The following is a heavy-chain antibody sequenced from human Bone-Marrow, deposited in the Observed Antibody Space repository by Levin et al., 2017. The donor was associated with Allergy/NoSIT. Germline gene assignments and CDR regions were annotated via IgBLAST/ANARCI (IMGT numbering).Heavy chain of an antibody. D-gene: IGHD3-3*01. CDR1: GFHFSSYE. J-gene: IGHJ3*02. V-gene: IGHV3-48*03. CDR3: AREGISLSGMAIGDDAFDI. CDR2: ISGGGGMI. Sequence: PGGSLRLSCAASGFHFSSYEMNWVRQAPGKGLEWLSYISGGGGMIHYADSVKGRFTISRDYAKKSLYLQMNSLRVEDTAIYYCAREGISLSGMAIGDDAFDIWGQGTMVTVSS.